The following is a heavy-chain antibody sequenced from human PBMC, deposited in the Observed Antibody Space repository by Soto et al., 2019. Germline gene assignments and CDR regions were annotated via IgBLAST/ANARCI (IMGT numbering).Heavy chain of an antibody. CDR1: GYTFTGYY. D-gene: IGHD6-13*01. CDR3: ARALLGRQQLAQSDY. J-gene: IGHJ4*02. V-gene: IGHV1-2*04. Sequence: ASVKVSCKASGYTFTGYYMHWVRQAPGQGLEWMGWINPNSGGTNYAQKFQGWVTMTRDTSMSTAYMELSRLRSDDTAVYYCARALLGRQQLAQSDYWGQGTLVTVSS. CDR2: INPNSGGT.